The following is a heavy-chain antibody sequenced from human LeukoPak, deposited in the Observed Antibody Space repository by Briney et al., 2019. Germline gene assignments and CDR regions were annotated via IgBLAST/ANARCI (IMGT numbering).Heavy chain of an antibody. J-gene: IGHJ5*02. D-gene: IGHD2-2*01. V-gene: IGHV3-23*01. Sequence: GGSLRLSCAASGFTFSSYATSWVRQAPGKGLERVSAISGSGGSTYYADSVKGRFTISRDNSKNTLYLQMNSLRAEDTAVYYCAKGSPAANFREPFDPWGQGTLVTVSS. CDR2: ISGSGGST. CDR3: AKGSPAANFREPFDP. CDR1: GFTFSSYA.